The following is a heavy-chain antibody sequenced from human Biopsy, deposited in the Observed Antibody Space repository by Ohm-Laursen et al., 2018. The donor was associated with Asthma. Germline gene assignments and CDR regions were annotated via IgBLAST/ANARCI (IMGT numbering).Heavy chain of an antibody. J-gene: IGHJ1*01. CDR1: GFTFGDYW. Sequence: SLRLSCTASGFTFGDYWMSWVRQVPGKGLEWVANIKHDGSEENHVDSLKGRFTISRDNAKNSLYLQMNSLRAEDTAVYYCVRTFHFWSPYHAEHYQLWGQGTLVTVSS. D-gene: IGHD3-3*02. CDR3: VRTFHFWSPYHAEHYQL. CDR2: IKHDGSEE. V-gene: IGHV3-7*01.